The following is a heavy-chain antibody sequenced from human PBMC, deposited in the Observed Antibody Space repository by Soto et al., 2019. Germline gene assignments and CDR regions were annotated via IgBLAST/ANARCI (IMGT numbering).Heavy chain of an antibody. V-gene: IGHV3-33*01. CDR1: GFTFSSYG. J-gene: IGHJ2*01. CDR2: IWYDGSNK. D-gene: IGHD3-3*01. CDR3: ARAYYDFWSGYPMADWYFDL. Sequence: QVQLVESGGGVVQPGRSLRLSCAASGFTFSSYGMHWVRQAPGKGLEWVAVIWYDGSNKYYADSVKGRFTISRDNSKNTLYLQMNSLRAEDTAVYYCARAYYDFWSGYPMADWYFDLWGRGTLVTVSS.